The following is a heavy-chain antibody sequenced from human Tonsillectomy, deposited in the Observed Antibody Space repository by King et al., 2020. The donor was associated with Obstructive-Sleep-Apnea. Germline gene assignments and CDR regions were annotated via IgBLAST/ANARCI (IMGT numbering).Heavy chain of an antibody. CDR3: ARESYSSGPHFDY. V-gene: IGHV1-3*01. CDR1: GYIFTTYA. Sequence: KESGASVKVSCKASGYIFTTYALHWVRRAPGQRLEGMGWINAGNANTRYSQNFQGRVTITRDTSATTAYMELSSLRSEDTAVYYCARESYSSGPHFDYWGQGTLVTVSS. D-gene: IGHD6-19*01. CDR2: INAGNANT. J-gene: IGHJ4*02.